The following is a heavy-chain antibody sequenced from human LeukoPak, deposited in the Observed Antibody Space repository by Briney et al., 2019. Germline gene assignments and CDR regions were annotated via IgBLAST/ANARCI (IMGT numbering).Heavy chain of an antibody. Sequence: PGGSLRPSCAASGFTFSSYAMHWVRQAPGKGLEWVAVISYDGSNKYYADSVKGRFTISRDNSKNTLYLQMNSLRAEDTAVYYCARDAIAMVRGSKNYYYYYMDVWGKGTTVTVSS. CDR2: ISYDGSNK. D-gene: IGHD3-10*01. CDR1: GFTFSSYA. CDR3: ARDAIAMVRGSKNYYYYYMDV. J-gene: IGHJ6*03. V-gene: IGHV3-30*04.